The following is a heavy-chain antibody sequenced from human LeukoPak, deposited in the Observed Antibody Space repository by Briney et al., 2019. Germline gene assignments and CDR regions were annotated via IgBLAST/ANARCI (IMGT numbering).Heavy chain of an antibody. Sequence: SETLSLTCTISGGSVSDYYWSWIRQSPGKGLEWIGYIYHTGSTSYSPSLKSRVTISADTSKNQFSLKLSSVTAADTALYYCAKLDNYDLMIAYWGQGTLVTVSS. J-gene: IGHJ4*02. CDR2: IYHTGST. V-gene: IGHV4-59*08. CDR1: GGSVSDYY. CDR3: AKLDNYDLMIAY. D-gene: IGHD3-3*01.